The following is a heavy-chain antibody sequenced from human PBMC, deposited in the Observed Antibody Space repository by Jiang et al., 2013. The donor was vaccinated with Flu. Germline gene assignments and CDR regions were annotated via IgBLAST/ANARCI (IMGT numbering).Heavy chain of an antibody. CDR2: IIPIFGTA. CDR1: GGTFSSYA. D-gene: IGHD6-19*01. J-gene: IGHJ6*02. V-gene: IGHV1-69*01. Sequence: AEVKKPGSSVKVSCKASGGTFSSYAISWVRQAPGQGLEWMGGIIPIFGTANYAQKFQGRVTITADESTSTAYMELSSLRSEDTAVYYCARVEGQWRSETDHYYYYGMDVWGQGTTVTVSS. CDR3: ARVEGQWRSETDHYYYYGMDV.